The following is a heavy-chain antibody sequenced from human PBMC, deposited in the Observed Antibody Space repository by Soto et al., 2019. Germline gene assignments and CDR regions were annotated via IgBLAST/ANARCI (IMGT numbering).Heavy chain of an antibody. D-gene: IGHD4-17*01. Sequence: QVQLVQSGAEVNKPGASVEVSGKASGYTFTTYYIHWVRHAPGQGLEWMGVINTGGGSTKYAQKFQERVTMTSDTSTSKVYMDLSSLRSEDTAVYFCARGGNGDNVGYWSFDLWGRGTLVTVSP. CDR1: GYTFTTYY. V-gene: IGHV1-46*01. CDR2: INTGGGST. CDR3: ARGGNGDNVGYWSFDL. J-gene: IGHJ2*01.